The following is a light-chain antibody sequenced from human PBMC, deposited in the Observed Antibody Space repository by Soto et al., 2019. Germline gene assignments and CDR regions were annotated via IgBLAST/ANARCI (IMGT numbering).Light chain of an antibody. J-gene: IGLJ2*01. CDR2: EGS. CDR1: SSDVGSYNL. Sequence: QSALTQPVSVSGSPGQSITISCTGTSSDVGSYNLVSWYQQHPGEAPKLMIYEGSKRPSGVSNRFSGSKSGNTASLTISGLQAEDEADYYCCSYAASVVFGGGTKLTVL. CDR3: CSYAASVV. V-gene: IGLV2-23*01.